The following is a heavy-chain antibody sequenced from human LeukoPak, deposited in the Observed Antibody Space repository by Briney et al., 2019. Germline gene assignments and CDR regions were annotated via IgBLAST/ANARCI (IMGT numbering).Heavy chain of an antibody. CDR1: GFTFSDYY. Sequence: GGSLRLTCAASGFTFSDYYMSSIRQAPGKGLEWVSYISSSGSTIYYADSVKGRFTISRDNAKHSLYLQMNSLRAEDTAVYYCAKYDFWSGRWFDPWGQGTLVTVSS. J-gene: IGHJ5*02. CDR2: ISSSGSTI. D-gene: IGHD3-3*01. CDR3: AKYDFWSGRWFDP. V-gene: IGHV3-11*04.